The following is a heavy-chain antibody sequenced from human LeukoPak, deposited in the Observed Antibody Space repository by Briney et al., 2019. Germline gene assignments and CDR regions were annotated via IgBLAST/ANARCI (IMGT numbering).Heavy chain of an antibody. D-gene: IGHD1-26*01. Sequence: GGSLRLSCAASGFTFSSYWMHWVRQAPGKGLVWVSRINTDGSSTSYADSVKGRFTISRDNAKNTLYLQMNSLRADDTAVYYCARTRRNSGSYYGDYWGQGTLVTVSS. CDR1: GFTFSSYW. CDR2: INTDGSST. J-gene: IGHJ4*02. V-gene: IGHV3-74*01. CDR3: ARTRRNSGSYYGDY.